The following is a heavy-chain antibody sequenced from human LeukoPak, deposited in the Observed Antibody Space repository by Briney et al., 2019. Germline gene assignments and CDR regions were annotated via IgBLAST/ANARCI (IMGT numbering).Heavy chain of an antibody. J-gene: IGHJ6*02. D-gene: IGHD1-26*01. V-gene: IGHV3-74*01. CDR1: GFTFSSYW. CDR3: AKDQSGVGVTYYYYYGMDV. Sequence: AGGSLRLSCAASGFTFSSYWMHWVRQAPGKGLVWVSRINNDGSSTSYADSVKGRFTISRDNSKNTLYLQMNSLRAEDTAVYYCAKDQSGVGVTYYYYYGMDVWGQGTTVTVSS. CDR2: INNDGSST.